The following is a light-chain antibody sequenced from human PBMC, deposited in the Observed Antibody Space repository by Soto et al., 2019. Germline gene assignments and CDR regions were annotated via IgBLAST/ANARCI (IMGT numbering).Light chain of an antibody. J-gene: IGLJ1*01. CDR3: ASYRTINTYV. V-gene: IGLV2-14*01. Sequence: QSALTQLASVSGSPGQSITVSCTGTSDDIGRYNHVSWYQQHPGKAPKLMISEVTNRPSGVSNRFSGSKSGNTASLTISRLQAEDEADYYCASYRTINTYVFGTGTKVTVL. CDR1: SDDIGRYNH. CDR2: EVT.